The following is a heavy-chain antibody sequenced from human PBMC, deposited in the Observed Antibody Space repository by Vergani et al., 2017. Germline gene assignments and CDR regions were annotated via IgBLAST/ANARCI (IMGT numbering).Heavy chain of an antibody. CDR2: ISSSSSYI. D-gene: IGHD3-10*01. CDR1: GFTFSSYS. CDR3: ASPARERFPDQDYYVDY. J-gene: IGHJ4*02. Sequence: EVQLVESGGGLVKPGGSLRLSCAASGFTFSSYSMNWVRQAPGKGLEWVSSISSSSSYIYYADSVKGRFTISRDNAKNSLYLQMNSLRAEDTAVYYCASPARERFPDQDYYVDYWGQGTLVTVSS. V-gene: IGHV3-21*01.